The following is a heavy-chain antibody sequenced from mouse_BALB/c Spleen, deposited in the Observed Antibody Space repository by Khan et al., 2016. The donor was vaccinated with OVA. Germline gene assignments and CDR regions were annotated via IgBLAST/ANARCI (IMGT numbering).Heavy chain of an antibody. J-gene: IGHJ4*01. Sequence: QIQLVQSGPEVKKPGETVKISCKASGHTFTKYGMNWVKQAPGKGLKWMGWINTYTGDPTYADDFNGRFTFTLETSASTAYMQLNNLKNEDSATYYCSRRPDLSYVLDNWGQGTSVTVSS. CDR3: SRRPDLSYVLDN. CDR1: GHTFTKYG. V-gene: IGHV9-3-1*01. CDR2: INTYTGDP.